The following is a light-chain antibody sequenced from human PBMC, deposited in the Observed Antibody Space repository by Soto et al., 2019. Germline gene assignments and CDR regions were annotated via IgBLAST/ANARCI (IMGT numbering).Light chain of an antibody. J-gene: IGLJ1*01. Sequence: QSALTQPASVSGSPGQSITISCTGTSRDVGAYKYVSWYQQHAGRAPQLIIFEVRNRPSGVSNRFSGSKSGNTASLTISGLQAEDEADYYCSSYTTSSAVVFGTGTKLTV. CDR3: SSYTTSSAVV. V-gene: IGLV2-14*01. CDR2: EVR. CDR1: SRDVGAYKY.